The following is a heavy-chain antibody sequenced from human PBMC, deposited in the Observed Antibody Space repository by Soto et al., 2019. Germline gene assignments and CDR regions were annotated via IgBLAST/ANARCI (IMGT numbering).Heavy chain of an antibody. J-gene: IGHJ4*02. V-gene: IGHV3-23*01. CDR2: ISGTGSTT. CDR1: GFTFSRYA. CDR3: ARDILIPVSRTVY. D-gene: IGHD6-19*01. Sequence: PGGSLRLSCAASGFTFSRYAMSWVRQAPGQGLEWVSGISGTGSTTNYADSVKGRFTISRDNSKNTLYLQMNSLRAEDTALYYCARDILIPVSRTVYWGQGTRVTVSS.